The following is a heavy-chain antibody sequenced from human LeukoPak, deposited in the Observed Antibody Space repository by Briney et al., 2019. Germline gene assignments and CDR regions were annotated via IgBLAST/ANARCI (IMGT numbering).Heavy chain of an antibody. D-gene: IGHD1-20*01. CDR1: GGTFSSYA. Sequence: SVKVSCXASGGTFSSYAISWVRLAPGQGLEWMGRIMPIFGTANYAQKFQGRVTITTDESTSTAYMELSSLRSEDTAVYYCAREFYHWKPLSGDDAFDIWGQGTMVTVSS. V-gene: IGHV1-69*05. CDR2: IMPIFGTA. CDR3: AREFYHWKPLSGDDAFDI. J-gene: IGHJ3*02.